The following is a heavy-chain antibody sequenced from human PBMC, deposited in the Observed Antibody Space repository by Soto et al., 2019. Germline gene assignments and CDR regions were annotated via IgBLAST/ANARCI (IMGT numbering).Heavy chain of an antibody. V-gene: IGHV1-3*01. D-gene: IGHD3-22*01. Sequence: GASVKVSCKASGYTFTSYAMHWVRQAPGQRLEWMGWINAGNGNTKYSQKFQGRVTITRDTSASTAYMELSSLRSEDTAVYYCAGNEAYYYDSSGYYSSVRAFDIWGQGTMVTVSS. CDR1: GYTFTSYA. CDR2: INAGNGNT. CDR3: AGNEAYYYDSSGYYSSVRAFDI. J-gene: IGHJ3*02.